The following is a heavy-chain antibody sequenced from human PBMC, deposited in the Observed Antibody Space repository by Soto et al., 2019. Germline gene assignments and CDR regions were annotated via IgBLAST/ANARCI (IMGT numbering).Heavy chain of an antibody. Sequence: GGSLGLSCAACGFTFSSYAMHWVRQAPGKGLEWVAVISYDGSNKYYADSVKGRFTISRDNSKNTLYLQMNSLRAEDTAVYYCARDIRDGYNYYYYYGMDVWGQGTTVTVSS. D-gene: IGHD5-12*01. CDR3: ARDIRDGYNYYYYYGMDV. J-gene: IGHJ6*02. CDR1: GFTFSSYA. CDR2: ISYDGSNK. V-gene: IGHV3-30-3*01.